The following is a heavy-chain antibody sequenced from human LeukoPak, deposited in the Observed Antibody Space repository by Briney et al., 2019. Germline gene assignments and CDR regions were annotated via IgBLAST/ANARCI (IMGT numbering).Heavy chain of an antibody. CDR3: ARDGHYYDSSGYAY. Sequence: GRSLRLSCAASGFTFSSYAMHWVRQAPGKGLXXXAVISYDGSNKYYADSVKGRFTISRDNSKNTLYLQMNSLRAEDTAVYYCARDGHYYDSSGYAYWGQGTLVTVSS. CDR2: ISYDGSNK. D-gene: IGHD3-22*01. J-gene: IGHJ4*02. V-gene: IGHV3-30*04. CDR1: GFTFSSYA.